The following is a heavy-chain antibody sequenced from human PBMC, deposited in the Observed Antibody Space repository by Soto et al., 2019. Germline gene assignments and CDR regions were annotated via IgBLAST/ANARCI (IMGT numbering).Heavy chain of an antibody. D-gene: IGHD3-22*01. CDR1: GYTFTGYY. CDR3: ARDLREYYDSSGYYRPYYYYYGMDV. J-gene: IGHJ6*02. Sequence: ASVKVSCKASGYTFTGYYMHWVRQAPGQGLEWMGWINPNSGGTNYAQKFQGWVTMTRDTSISTAYMELSRLRSDDTAVYYCARDLREYYDSSGYYRPYYYYYGMDVWGQGTTVTVSS. V-gene: IGHV1-2*04. CDR2: INPNSGGT.